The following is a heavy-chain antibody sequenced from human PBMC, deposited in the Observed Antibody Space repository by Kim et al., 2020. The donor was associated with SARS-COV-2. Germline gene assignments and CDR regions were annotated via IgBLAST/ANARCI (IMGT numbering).Heavy chain of an antibody. V-gene: IGHV4-39*01. CDR3: ARRLTAAGRTYYFDY. J-gene: IGHJ4*02. CDR1: GGSISSSSYY. Sequence: SETLSLTCTVSGGSISSSSYYWGWIRQPPGKGLEWIGSIYYSGSTYYNPSIKSRVTISVDTSKNQFSLKLSSVTATDTAVYYCARRLTAAGRTYYFDYWGQGTLVTVSS. D-gene: IGHD6-13*01. CDR2: IYYSGST.